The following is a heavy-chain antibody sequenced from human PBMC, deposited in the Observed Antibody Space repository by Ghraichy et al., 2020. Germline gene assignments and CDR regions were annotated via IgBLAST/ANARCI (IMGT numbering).Heavy chain of an antibody. CDR3: ARESGEYYDILTGYSYFDY. CDR2: ISSSSSYI. Sequence: ISSSSSYIYYADSGKGRFTISRDNATNSLYLQMNSLRAEDTALYYCARESGEYYDILTGYSYFDYWGQGTLVTVSS. D-gene: IGHD3-9*01. V-gene: IGHV3-21*01. J-gene: IGHJ4*02.